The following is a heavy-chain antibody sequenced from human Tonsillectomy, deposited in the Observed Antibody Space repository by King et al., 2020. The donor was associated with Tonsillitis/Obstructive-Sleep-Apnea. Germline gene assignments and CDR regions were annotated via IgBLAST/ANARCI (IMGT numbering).Heavy chain of an antibody. CDR1: GGSISGYY. CDR3: AREEVATLPL. D-gene: IGHD1-26*01. J-gene: IGHJ3*01. V-gene: IGHV4-59*01. Sequence: VQLQESGPGLVKPSETLSLTCTVSGGSISGYYWSWIRQSPGKGLEWIGYNYNSGSTNYNPSLKSRVTISVDMSKDQFSLKLRSVTAADTAVYFCAREEVATLPLWGQGTMVIVSS. CDR2: NYNSGST.